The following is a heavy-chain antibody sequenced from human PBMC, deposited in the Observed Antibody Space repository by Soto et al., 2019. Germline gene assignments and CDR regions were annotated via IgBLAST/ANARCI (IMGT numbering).Heavy chain of an antibody. CDR3: ARHGFGPLHGLVDV. J-gene: IGHJ6*02. V-gene: IGHV4-59*08. Sequence: QVQLQESGPGLVKPSETLSLTCTVSGDSLTNYYCSWFRQPPGKGLEWIGYITYSGYSAYNLSLKRRVTMSMDTSKSQFSLMLESVTATATAVYYCARHGFGPLHGLVDVWGQGTTVIVSS. D-gene: IGHD3-10*01. CDR1: GDSLTNYY. CDR2: ITYSGYS.